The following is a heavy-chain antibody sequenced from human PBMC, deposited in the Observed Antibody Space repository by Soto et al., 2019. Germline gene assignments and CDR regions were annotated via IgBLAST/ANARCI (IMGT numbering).Heavy chain of an antibody. D-gene: IGHD6-13*01. J-gene: IGHJ4*02. V-gene: IGHV1-2*02. Sequence: AAVKVSCKACGCTFTGYYMHWVRQAPGQGLEWMGWINPNSGGTNYAQKFQGRVTMTRDTSISTAYMELSRLRSDDTAVYYCARDEGIAAAGTEYYFDYWGQGTLVTVSS. CDR2: INPNSGGT. CDR3: ARDEGIAAAGTEYYFDY. CDR1: GCTFTGYY.